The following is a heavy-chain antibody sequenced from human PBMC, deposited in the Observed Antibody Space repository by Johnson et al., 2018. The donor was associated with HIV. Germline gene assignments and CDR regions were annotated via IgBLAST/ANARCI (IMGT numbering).Heavy chain of an antibody. CDR2: ISGSGGST. CDR3: TTADCGGDCYEPDAFDI. V-gene: IGHV3-23*04. D-gene: IGHD2-21*02. J-gene: IGHJ3*02. CDR1: GFTFSSYA. Sequence: VQLVESGGGLVQRGESLRLSCAASGFTFSSYAMSWVRQAPGKGLEWVSVISGSGGSTYYADSVKGRFTISRDNSKNTLYLQMNSLKTEDTAVYYCTTADCGGDCYEPDAFDIWGQGTMVTVSS.